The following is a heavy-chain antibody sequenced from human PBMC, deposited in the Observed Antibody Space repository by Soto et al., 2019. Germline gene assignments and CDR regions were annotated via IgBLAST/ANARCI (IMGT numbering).Heavy chain of an antibody. CDR1: GFTFSSYG. J-gene: IGHJ4*02. Sequence: QVQLVESGGGVVQPGRSLRLSCAASGFTFSSYGMHWVRQAPGKGLEWVAVIWYDGSNKYYADSVKGRFTISRDNSKNTLYLQMNSLRAEDTAVYYCARDYSGIAAAGTLDYWGQGTLVTVSS. D-gene: IGHD6-13*01. V-gene: IGHV3-33*01. CDR2: IWYDGSNK. CDR3: ARDYSGIAAAGTLDY.